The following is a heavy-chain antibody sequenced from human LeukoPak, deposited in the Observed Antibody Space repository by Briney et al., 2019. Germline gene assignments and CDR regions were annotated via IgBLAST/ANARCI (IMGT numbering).Heavy chain of an antibody. J-gene: IGHJ4*02. CDR1: GFTFSSYA. V-gene: IGHV3-30-3*01. CDR2: ISYDGSNK. CDR3: ARDDFTISYDSSGYPF. Sequence: GGSLRLSCAASGFTFSSYAMHWVRQAPGKGLEWVAVISYDGSNKYYADSVKGRFTISRDNSKNTLYLQMNSLRAEDTAVYYCARDDFTISYDSSGYPFWGQGTLVTVSS. D-gene: IGHD3-22*01.